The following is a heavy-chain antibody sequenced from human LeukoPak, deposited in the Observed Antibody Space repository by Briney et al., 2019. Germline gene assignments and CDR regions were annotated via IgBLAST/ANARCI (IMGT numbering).Heavy chain of an antibody. J-gene: IGHJ4*02. CDR1: GGSISSSSYF. V-gene: IGHV4-39*07. CDR2: ISYSGRT. CDR3: ARFSRDYPPYFDY. D-gene: IGHD4-11*01. Sequence: SETLSLTCTVSGGSISSSSYFWAWIRQPPGKGLEWIGSISYSGRTYYNPSLRSRLTISVDSSKNQFSLKLSSVTAADTAVYYCARFSRDYPPYFDYWGQGTLVTVSS.